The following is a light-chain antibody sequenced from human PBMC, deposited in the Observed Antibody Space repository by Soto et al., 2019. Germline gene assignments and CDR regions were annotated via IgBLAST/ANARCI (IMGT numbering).Light chain of an antibody. CDR3: SSFTSSMTNV. J-gene: IGLJ1*01. CDR1: SSDVGGYNS. CDR2: DVG. V-gene: IGLV2-14*03. Sequence: QSALTQPASVSGSPGQSITISCTGTSSDVGGYNSVSWYQVHPGKAPTLILYDVGDRPSGVSYRFSCSKSGNTASLTISGLQAADEADYFCSSFTSSMTNVFGSGTKLTVL.